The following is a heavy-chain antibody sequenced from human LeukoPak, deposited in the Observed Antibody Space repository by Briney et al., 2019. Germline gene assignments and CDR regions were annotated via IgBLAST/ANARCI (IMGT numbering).Heavy chain of an antibody. Sequence: SETLSLTCTVSGGSLSSYYWTWIRQPPGKGLEWIGYIHYSGSTNYSASLKSRVTISVDTSKNQFSLKLSSVTAADTAVYYCATYSGYDYTVFDSWGQGTLVTVSS. CDR3: ATYSGYDYTVFDS. CDR2: IHYSGST. J-gene: IGHJ4*02. D-gene: IGHD5-12*01. CDR1: GGSLSSYY. V-gene: IGHV4-59*01.